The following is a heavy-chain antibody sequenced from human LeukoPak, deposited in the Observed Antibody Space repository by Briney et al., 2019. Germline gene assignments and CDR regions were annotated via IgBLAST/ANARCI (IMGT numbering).Heavy chain of an antibody. CDR2: IYDSGST. D-gene: IGHD1-26*01. V-gene: IGHV4-39*02. CDR1: GGSIRSSYYY. J-gene: IGHJ5*02. Sequence: PSETLSLTCTVSGGSIRSSYYYWGWIRQPPGKGLEWIGSIYDSGSTYYNPSLKSRVTISVDTSKNQFSLKLNSVTAADTAVYYCAREPLRAESRWFDPWGQGILVTVSS. CDR3: AREPLRAESRWFDP.